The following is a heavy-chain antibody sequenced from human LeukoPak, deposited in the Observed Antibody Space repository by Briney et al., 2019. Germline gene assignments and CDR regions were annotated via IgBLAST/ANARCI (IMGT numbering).Heavy chain of an antibody. CDR3: ARDSSGSTHYFDY. J-gene: IGHJ4*02. CDR2: IYYSGST. V-gene: IGHV4-59*01. CDR1: GGSISSYY. D-gene: IGHD3-22*01. Sequence: SETLSLTCTVSGGSISSYYWSWIRQPPGKGLEWIGYIYYSGSTNYNPSLKSRVTISVDTPKNQFSLKLSSVTAADTAVYYCARDSSGSTHYFDYWGQGTLVTVSS.